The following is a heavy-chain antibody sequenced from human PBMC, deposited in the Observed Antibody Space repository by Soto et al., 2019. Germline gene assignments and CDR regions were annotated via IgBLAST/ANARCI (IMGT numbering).Heavy chain of an antibody. V-gene: IGHV4-39*01. CDR1: GGSISDISYC. D-gene: IGHD2-15*01. J-gene: IGHJ5*02. CDR2: MFCSGAT. CDR3: ARHKSGSDWLDP. Sequence: NPSETLSLTCTVSGGSISDISYCWGWIRQPPGKGLQWIGCMFCSGATYYNPSLKNRVTLSVDTSNNEFSLKLVSVTAPDTAVYYCARHKSGSDWLDPWGQGTLVTVSS.